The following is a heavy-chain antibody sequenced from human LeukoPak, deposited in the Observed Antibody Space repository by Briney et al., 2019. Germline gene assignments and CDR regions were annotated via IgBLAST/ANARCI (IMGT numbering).Heavy chain of an antibody. CDR3: ARAVGYSGFSDY. CDR2: ISSGGSTI. J-gene: IGHJ4*02. D-gene: IGHD5-12*01. CDR1: GFTFSSYE. Sequence: GGSLRLSCAASGFTFSSYEMNWVRQAPGKGLEWVSYISSGGSTIYYADSVRGRFTISRDNAKNSLYLQMNSLRAEDTVVYYCARAVGYSGFSDYWGQGTLVTVSS. V-gene: IGHV3-48*03.